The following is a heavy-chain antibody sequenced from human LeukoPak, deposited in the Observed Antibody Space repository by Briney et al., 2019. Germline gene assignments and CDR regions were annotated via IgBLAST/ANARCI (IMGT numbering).Heavy chain of an antibody. CDR2: IYYSGST. J-gene: IGHJ6*03. D-gene: IGHD2-2*02. CDR1: GGSISSGGYY. V-gene: IGHV4-30-4*08. Sequence: SETLSLTCTVSGGSISSGGYYWSWIRQPPGKGLEWIGYIYYSGSTYYNPSLKSRVTISVDTSKNQFSLKLSSVTAADTAVYYCARVDCSSTSCYNYYYYMDVWGKGTTVTVS. CDR3: ARVDCSSTSCYNYYYYMDV.